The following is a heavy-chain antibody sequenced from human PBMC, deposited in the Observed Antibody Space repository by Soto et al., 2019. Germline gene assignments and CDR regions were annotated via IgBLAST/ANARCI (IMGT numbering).Heavy chain of an antibody. Sequence: PSETLSLTCAVAGGSSTSNNWWTWVRQPPGQGLEWIGEIYRTGSTNYNPSLKSRVTISLDKSENQFSLKVTSLTAADTAAYYCASRDPGTSVDYWGQGTLVTVSS. J-gene: IGHJ4*02. CDR2: IYRTGST. V-gene: IGHV4-4*02. D-gene: IGHD1-7*01. CDR1: GGSSTSNNW. CDR3: ASRDPGTSVDY.